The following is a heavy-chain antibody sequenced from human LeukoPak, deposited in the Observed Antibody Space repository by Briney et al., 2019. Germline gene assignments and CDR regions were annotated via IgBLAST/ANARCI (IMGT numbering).Heavy chain of an antibody. V-gene: IGHV4-59*01. Sequence: XETLSLTCTVSGGSISSYYWSWIRRPPGKGLEWIGYIYYSGSTNYNPSLKSRVTISVDTSKNQFSLKLSSVTAADTAVYYCARVCSSTSCYSGEYYYYYMDVWGKGTTVTISS. CDR1: GGSISSYY. J-gene: IGHJ6*03. CDR2: IYYSGST. CDR3: ARVCSSTSCYSGEYYYYYMDV. D-gene: IGHD2-2*02.